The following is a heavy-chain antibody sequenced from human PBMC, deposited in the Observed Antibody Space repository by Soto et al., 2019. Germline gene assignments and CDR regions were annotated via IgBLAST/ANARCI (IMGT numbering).Heavy chain of an antibody. J-gene: IGHJ6*02. CDR2: ISAYNGNT. CDR3: ARPVGGEPEIYGMDV. V-gene: IGHV1-18*01. Sequence: QVQLVQSGAEVKKPGASVKVSCKASGYTFTSYGISWVRQAPGQGLEWMGWISAYNGNTNYAQKLQGRFTMTTDTSTSTAYMELRSLSSDGTAVYYCARPVGGEPEIYGMDVWGQGTTVTVSS. CDR1: GYTFTSYG. D-gene: IGHD3-16*01.